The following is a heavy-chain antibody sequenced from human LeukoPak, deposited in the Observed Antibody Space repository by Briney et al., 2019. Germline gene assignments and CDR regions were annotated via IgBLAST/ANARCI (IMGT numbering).Heavy chain of an antibody. CDR3: AKMTTGRNWFDP. CDR2: ISSSGNST. D-gene: IGHD3-9*01. J-gene: IGHJ5*02. Sequence: GGSLRLSCAVSGFTFSRYVMSWVRQAPGKGLEWVSAISSSGNSTYYADSLKGRFSISRDNSKNTLYLQMNSLRAEDTAVYYCAKMTTGRNWFDPWGQGTLVTVSS. V-gene: IGHV3-23*01. CDR1: GFTFSRYV.